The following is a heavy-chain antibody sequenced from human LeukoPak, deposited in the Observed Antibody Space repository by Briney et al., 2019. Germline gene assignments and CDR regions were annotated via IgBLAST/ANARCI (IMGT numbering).Heavy chain of an antibody. J-gene: IGHJ4*02. D-gene: IGHD3-9*01. CDR3: ARHFFTYYDILTGPYYFDY. CDR1: GYSFTSYW. Sequence: GESLKISCKGSGYSFTSYWIGWVRQMPGKGLEWMGIIYPGDPDTRYSPSFQGQVTISADKSISTAYLQWSSLKASDTAMYYCARHFFTYYDILTGPYYFDYWGQGTLVTVSS. V-gene: IGHV5-51*01. CDR2: IYPGDPDT.